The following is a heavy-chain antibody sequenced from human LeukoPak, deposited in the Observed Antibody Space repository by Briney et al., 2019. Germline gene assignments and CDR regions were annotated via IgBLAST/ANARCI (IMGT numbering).Heavy chain of an antibody. Sequence: GGSLRLSCAASGFTFSDYYMSWIRQAPGKGLGWVSYISSSGSTIYYADSVKGRFTISRDNAKNSLYLQMNSLRAEDTAVYYCARDFSSSGWSHWYFDLWGRGTLVTVSS. V-gene: IGHV3-11*04. CDR2: ISSSGSTI. D-gene: IGHD6-19*01. CDR3: ARDFSSSGWSHWYFDL. CDR1: GFTFSDYY. J-gene: IGHJ2*01.